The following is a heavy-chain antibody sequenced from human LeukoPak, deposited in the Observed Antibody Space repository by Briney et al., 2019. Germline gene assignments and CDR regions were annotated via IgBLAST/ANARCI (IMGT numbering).Heavy chain of an antibody. Sequence: ASVKVSCKASGYTFTSYGISWVRQAPGQGLEWMGWISAYNGNTNYAQKLQGRVTMTTDTSTSTAYMELRSLRSDDTAVYYCARQGKSYYDFWSGSNTRGPFDYWGQGTLVTVSS. CDR3: ARQGKSYYDFWSGSNTRGPFDY. J-gene: IGHJ4*02. V-gene: IGHV1-18*01. CDR1: GYTFTSYG. CDR2: ISAYNGNT. D-gene: IGHD3-3*01.